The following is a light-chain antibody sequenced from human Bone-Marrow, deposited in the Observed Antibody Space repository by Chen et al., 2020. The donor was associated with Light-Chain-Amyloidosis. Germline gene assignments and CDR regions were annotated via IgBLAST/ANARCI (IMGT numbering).Light chain of an antibody. CDR3: QSADSSGTYEVI. Sequence: SYELTQPPSVSVSPGQTARITCSGDDLPTKYAYWYQKKPGQAPVLVIHRDTERPSGISERFSGSSSGTTATLTITGVQAEYEADYHCQSADSSGTYEVICGGGTKLTVL. J-gene: IGLJ2*01. CDR1: DLPTKY. CDR2: RDT. V-gene: IGLV3-25*03.